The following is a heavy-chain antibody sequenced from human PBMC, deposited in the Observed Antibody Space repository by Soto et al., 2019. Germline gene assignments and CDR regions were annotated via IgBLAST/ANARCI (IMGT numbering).Heavy chain of an antibody. CDR2: ISAYNGNT. CDR1: GYTFTSYG. D-gene: IGHD3-22*01. J-gene: IGHJ3*02. Sequence: ASVKVSCKASGYTFTSYGISWVRQAPGQGLEWMGWISAYNGNTNYAQKLQGRVTMTTDTSTSTAYMELRSLISDDTAVYYCARLLDYDSSRYYWFPDDAFDIWGQGTMVTVSS. V-gene: IGHV1-18*01. CDR3: ARLLDYDSSRYYWFPDDAFDI.